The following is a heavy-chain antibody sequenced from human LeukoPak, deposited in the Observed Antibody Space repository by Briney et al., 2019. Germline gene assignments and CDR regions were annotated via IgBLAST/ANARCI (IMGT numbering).Heavy chain of an antibody. CDR3: ATVAVYGSGSYYPDY. Sequence: ASVKVSCKASGYTFTGNYMHWVRQAPGKGLEWMGGFDPEDGETIYAQKFQGRVTMTEDTSTDTAYMELSSLRSEDTAVYYCATVAVYGSGSYYPDYWGQGTLVTVSS. CDR1: GYTFTGNY. V-gene: IGHV1-24*01. D-gene: IGHD3-10*01. J-gene: IGHJ4*02. CDR2: FDPEDGET.